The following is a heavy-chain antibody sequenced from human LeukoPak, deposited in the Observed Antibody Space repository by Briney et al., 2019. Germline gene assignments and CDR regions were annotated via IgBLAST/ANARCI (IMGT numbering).Heavy chain of an antibody. J-gene: IGHJ4*02. CDR3: ARDPRWYCSSTSCPDHYDY. D-gene: IGHD2-2*01. Sequence: GGSLRLSCAASGFTFGSYDMSWVRQAPGKGLEWVSSISSSSSYIYYADSVKGRFTISRDNAKNSLYLQMNSLRAEDTAVYYCARDPRWYCSSTSCPDHYDYWGQGTLVTVSS. V-gene: IGHV3-21*01. CDR2: ISSSSSYI. CDR1: GFTFGSYD.